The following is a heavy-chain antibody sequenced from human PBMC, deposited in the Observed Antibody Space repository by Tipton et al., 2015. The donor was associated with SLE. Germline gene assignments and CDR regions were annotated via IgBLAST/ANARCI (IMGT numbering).Heavy chain of an antibody. J-gene: IGHJ4*02. V-gene: IGHV4-4*07. Sequence: TLSLTCTVSGGSIPNYYWGWVRQPAGKGLEWIGRICCGGSTKYNPSLASRVSLSVDASKDQFSLKLSSVTAADTAVYYCVVCSPSSCSYFDYWGQGRLVTVSS. CDR3: VVCSPSSCSYFDY. CDR2: ICCGGST. D-gene: IGHD2-2*01. CDR1: GGSIPNYY.